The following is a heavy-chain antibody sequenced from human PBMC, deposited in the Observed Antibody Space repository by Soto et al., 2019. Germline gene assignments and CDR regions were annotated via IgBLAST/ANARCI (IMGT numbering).Heavy chain of an antibody. Sequence: EVQLLESGGGLVQPGGSLRLSCAASGFNLSSHALSWVRQAPGKGLEWVSGISGDGITFLADSVRGRFTLSRDSSRNTLDLQMNSLRAEDAGVYYCAKDQALGLPSCSTNTCYEGRFDNWGQGTLVTVSS. CDR3: AKDQALGLPSCSTNTCYEGRFDN. CDR1: GFNLSSHA. J-gene: IGHJ4*02. V-gene: IGHV3-23*01. D-gene: IGHD2-2*01. CDR2: ISGDGIT.